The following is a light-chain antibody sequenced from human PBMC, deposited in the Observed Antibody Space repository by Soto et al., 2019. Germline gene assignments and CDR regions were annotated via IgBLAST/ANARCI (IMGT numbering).Light chain of an antibody. J-gene: IGKJ2*01. CDR2: AAS. Sequence: AIRMTQSPSSLSASTGDRVTITCRASQGISSYLAWYQQKPGKAPKLLIYAASTLQSGVPSRFSGSGSGTDFTLTISRLQSEDFATYYCQQYYSYPLYSFGQGDQLEIK. CDR3: QQYYSYPLYS. CDR1: QGISSY. V-gene: IGKV1-8*01.